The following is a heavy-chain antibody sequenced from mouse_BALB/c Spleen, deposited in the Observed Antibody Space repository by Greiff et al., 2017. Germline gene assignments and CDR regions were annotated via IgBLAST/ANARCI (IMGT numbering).Heavy chain of an antibody. CDR3: ARDSYDGYPYAMDY. J-gene: IGHJ4*01. CDR1: GFSLTSYG. CDR2: IWAGGST. V-gene: IGHV2-9*02. D-gene: IGHD2-3*01. Sequence: VQLKESGPGLVAPSQSLSITCTVSGFSLTSYGVHWVRQPPGKGLEWLGVIWAGGSTNYNSALMSRLSISKDNSKSQVFLKMNSLQTDDTAMYYCARDSYDGYPYAMDYWGQGTSVTVSS.